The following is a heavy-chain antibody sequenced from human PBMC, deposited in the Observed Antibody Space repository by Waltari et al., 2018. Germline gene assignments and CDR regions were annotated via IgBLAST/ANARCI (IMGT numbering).Heavy chain of an antibody. CDR2: IIPILETP. J-gene: IGHJ4*02. Sequence: QVQLVQSGGEVKKPGSSVKVSCRASGGSFSTYPLAWVRQAPGQGLEWMGRIIPILETPSYAQKFQGSGTITAEKYTSTAYMELSSLTSEDTAVYYCTRGPRGDHWGQGTLVTVSS. CDR3: TRGPRGDH. V-gene: IGHV1-69*04. CDR1: GGSFSTYP. D-gene: IGHD3-16*01.